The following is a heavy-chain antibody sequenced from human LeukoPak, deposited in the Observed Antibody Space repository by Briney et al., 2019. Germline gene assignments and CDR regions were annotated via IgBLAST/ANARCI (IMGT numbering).Heavy chain of an antibody. CDR1: EYTFTGHY. J-gene: IGHJ6*02. V-gene: IGHV1-2*02. Sequence: GASVKVSCKASEYTFTGHYMHWVRQAPGQGLEWMGWINPNSGGTNYAQKFQGRVTMTRDTSISTAYMELSRLRSDDTAVYYCARGRLAMGYYYYGMDVWGQGTTVTVSS. CDR2: INPNSGGT. CDR3: ARGRLAMGYYYYGMDV. D-gene: IGHD5-18*01.